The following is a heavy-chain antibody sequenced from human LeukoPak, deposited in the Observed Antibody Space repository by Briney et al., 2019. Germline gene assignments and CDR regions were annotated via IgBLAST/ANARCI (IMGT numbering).Heavy chain of an antibody. CDR3: ARIESPYYYDSSGYFDPRLRVYYFDY. D-gene: IGHD3-22*01. CDR1: GGPFSGYN. Sequence: SETLSLTCAVYGGPFSGYNWNWIRQPPGKGPEWIGEINHSGSTNYDPSLRSRVTISVDTSKNQFSLNLYSVTAADTAVYYCARIESPYYYDSSGYFDPRLRVYYFDYRGQGTLVTVSS. CDR2: INHSGST. V-gene: IGHV4-34*01. J-gene: IGHJ4*02.